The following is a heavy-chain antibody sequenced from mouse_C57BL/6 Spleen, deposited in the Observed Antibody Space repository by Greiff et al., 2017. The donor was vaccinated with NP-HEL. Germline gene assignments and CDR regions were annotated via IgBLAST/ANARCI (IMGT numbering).Heavy chain of an antibody. CDR2: IYPRSGNT. CDR3: ARDDGYQFAY. D-gene: IGHD2-3*01. V-gene: IGHV1-81*01. Sequence: QVHVKQSGAELARPGASVKLSCKASGYTFTSYGISWVKQRTGQGLEWIGEIYPRSGNTYYNEKFKGKATLTADKSSSTAYMELRSLTSEDSAVYFCARDDGYQFAYWGQGTLVTVSA. CDR1: GYTFTSYG. J-gene: IGHJ3*01.